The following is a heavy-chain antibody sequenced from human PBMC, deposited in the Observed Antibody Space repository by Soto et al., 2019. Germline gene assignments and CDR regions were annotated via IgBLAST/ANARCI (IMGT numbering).Heavy chain of an antibody. CDR1: GFTFSSYE. CDR2: ISSAGDSS. CDR3: ARVYCSTTTCHVQAFDS. D-gene: IGHD2-2*01. Sequence: GGSLRLSCAASGFTFSSYEMSWVRQAPGKTLEWVSYISSAGDSSYYADSVKSRFTISRDNAKNSLYLQMNSLRVEDTAVYYCARVYCSTTTCHVQAFDSWGQGTLVTVSS. J-gene: IGHJ4*02. V-gene: IGHV3-48*03.